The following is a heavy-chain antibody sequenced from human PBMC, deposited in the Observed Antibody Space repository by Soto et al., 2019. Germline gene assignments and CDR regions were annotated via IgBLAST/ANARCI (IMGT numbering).Heavy chain of an antibody. J-gene: IGHJ5*02. Sequence: SETLSLTCTVSGGSISSYYWSCIRQPPGKGLGWIVYIYYSGSTNYNPSLKSRVTISVDTSKNQFSLKLSSVTAADTAVYYCARDSCSGGSCYPGYNWFDPWGQGTLVTVSS. D-gene: IGHD2-15*01. CDR3: ARDSCSGGSCYPGYNWFDP. CDR2: IYYSGST. CDR1: GGSISSYY. V-gene: IGHV4-59*01.